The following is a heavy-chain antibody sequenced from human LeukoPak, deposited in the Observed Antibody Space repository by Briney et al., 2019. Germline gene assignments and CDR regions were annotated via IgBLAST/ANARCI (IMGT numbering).Heavy chain of an antibody. CDR2: IYPGDSDT. V-gene: IGHV5-51*01. Sequence: GESLKISCKGSGYSFTSYWIGWVRQMPGKGLEWMGIIYPGDSDTRYSPSFLGHVTISADKSISTAYLQWSGLRASDTAMYYCARHADYGDNSKLGYWGQGTLVTVSS. J-gene: IGHJ4*02. D-gene: IGHD4-23*01. CDR1: GYSFTSYW. CDR3: ARHADYGDNSKLGY.